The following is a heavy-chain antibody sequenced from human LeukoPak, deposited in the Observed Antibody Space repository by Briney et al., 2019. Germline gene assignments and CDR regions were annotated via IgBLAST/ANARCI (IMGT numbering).Heavy chain of an antibody. Sequence: SVKVSCKASGGTFSNYAISWVRQAPGQGLEWMGRIILILDSANYAQKFQDRVTITADTSTSTVYMELSSLTSEDTAMYYCARDVSYYYDNTGSPYWGQGTLVTVSS. CDR2: IILILDSA. D-gene: IGHD3-22*01. CDR3: ARDVSYYYDNTGSPY. V-gene: IGHV1-69*04. J-gene: IGHJ4*02. CDR1: GGTFSNYA.